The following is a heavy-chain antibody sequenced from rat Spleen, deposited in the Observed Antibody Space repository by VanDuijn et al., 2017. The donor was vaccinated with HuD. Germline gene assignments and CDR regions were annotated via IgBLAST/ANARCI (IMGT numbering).Heavy chain of an antibody. V-gene: IGHV3-3*01. D-gene: IGHD1-5*01. CDR1: DYSITSNYR. CDR2: LNSAGST. Sequence: EVQLQESGPGLVKPSQSLSLTCSVTDYSITSNYRWNWIRKFPGNKLEWMGSLNSAGSTNYNPSLKSRISITRDTSKNQFFLQVNSVTTEDTATYYCGRGQYRYNWIDYWGQGVMVTVSS. J-gene: IGHJ2*01. CDR3: GRGQYRYNWIDY.